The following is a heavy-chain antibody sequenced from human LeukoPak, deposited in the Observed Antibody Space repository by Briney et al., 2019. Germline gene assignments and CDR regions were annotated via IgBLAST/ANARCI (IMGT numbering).Heavy chain of an antibody. D-gene: IGHD2-2*01. CDR1: GGSISSGDYY. Sequence: PSETLSLTCTVSGGSISSGDYYWSWIRQPPGKGLEWIGYIYYSGSTYYNPSLKSRVTISVDTSKNQFSLKLSSVTAADTAVYYCARDAPLYCSSTSCLTPFSDYYYMDVWGKGTTVTVSS. V-gene: IGHV4-30-4*08. CDR2: IYYSGST. CDR3: ARDAPLYCSSTSCLTPFSDYYYMDV. J-gene: IGHJ6*03.